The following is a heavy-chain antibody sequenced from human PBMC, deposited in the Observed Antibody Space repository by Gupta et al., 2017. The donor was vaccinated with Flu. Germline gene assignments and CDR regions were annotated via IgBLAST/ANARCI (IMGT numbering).Heavy chain of an antibody. D-gene: IGHD4-17*01. CDR1: GFTFSSYW. Sequence: EVQVVESGGGVVQPGGSLRLSCAVSGFTFSSYWMSWVRQAPGKGLEWVANIKQDGSEKYYVDSVKGRFTISRDNAKNSLYLQMNSLRVEDRAVYYCARPIYGDSGLYGMDVWGQGTTVTVSS. CDR3: ARPIYGDSGLYGMDV. J-gene: IGHJ6*02. CDR2: IKQDGSEK. V-gene: IGHV3-7*01.